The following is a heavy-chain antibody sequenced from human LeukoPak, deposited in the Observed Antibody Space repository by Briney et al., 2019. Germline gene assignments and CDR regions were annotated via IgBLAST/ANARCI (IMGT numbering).Heavy chain of an antibody. CDR3: ARDRAVANVGQVSPFDY. D-gene: IGHD6-19*01. Sequence: QPGGLLRLSCAASGINFSSYGMNWVRQAPGKGLEWLSDISWSTNTIYYADSVKGRFTVSRDNAKNSLYIQMNSLRAEDTAVYYCARDRAVANVGQVSPFDYCGQGTLVTVSS. CDR2: ISWSTNTI. CDR1: GINFSSYG. V-gene: IGHV3-48*04. J-gene: IGHJ4*02.